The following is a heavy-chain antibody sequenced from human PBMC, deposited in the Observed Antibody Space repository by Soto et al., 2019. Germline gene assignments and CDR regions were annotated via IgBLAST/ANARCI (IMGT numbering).Heavy chain of an antibody. CDR2: INSGGST. Sequence: ASVKVSCKASGYTFTTYYIHWVRQAPGQGLEWMGLINSGGSTTYAQKFQGRVTVTRDTSTSTVYMELSSLRSEDTAVYYCARDRQVGASDLFDYWGQGTLVTVSS. CDR1: GYTFTTYY. CDR3: ARDRQVGASDLFDY. J-gene: IGHJ4*02. D-gene: IGHD1-26*01. V-gene: IGHV1-46*01.